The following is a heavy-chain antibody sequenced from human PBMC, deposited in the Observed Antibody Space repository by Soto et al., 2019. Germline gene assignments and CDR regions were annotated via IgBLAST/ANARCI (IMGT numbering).Heavy chain of an antibody. V-gene: IGHV3-21*01. CDR1: GFTFSSYS. Sequence: EVQLVESGGGLVKPGGSLRLSCAASGFTFSSYSMNWVRQAPGKGLDWVSSISSSSSYIYYADSVKGRFTISRDNAKNSLYLQMNSLRAEETAVYYCARGTVTRLDYWGQGTLVTVSS. D-gene: IGHD4-17*01. CDR2: ISSSSSYI. J-gene: IGHJ4*02. CDR3: ARGTVTRLDY.